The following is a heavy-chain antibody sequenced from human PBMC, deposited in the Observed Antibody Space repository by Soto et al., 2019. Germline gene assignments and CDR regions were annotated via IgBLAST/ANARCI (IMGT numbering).Heavy chain of an antibody. V-gene: IGHV1-18*01. J-gene: IGHJ4*02. CDR3: ARDQRYYCDSSGFYRWDH. D-gene: IGHD3-22*01. CDR1: GYTFTSYG. Sequence: ASVKVSCKASGYTFTSYGFSWVRQAPGQGLEWMGWISAYNDNTNYGQKFQGRVTMTTDTSTSTAYMELRSLRSDDTAVYYCARDQRYYCDSSGFYRWDHWGQGTLVTVSS. CDR2: ISAYNDNT.